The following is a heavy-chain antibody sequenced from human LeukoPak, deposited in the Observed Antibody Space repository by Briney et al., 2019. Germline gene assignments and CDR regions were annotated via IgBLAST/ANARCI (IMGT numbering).Heavy chain of an antibody. D-gene: IGHD1-14*01. CDR1: GLTFSSYA. CDR3: AKGKAHDNLDWFDP. Sequence: GGSLRLSCAASGLTFSSYAMTWVRQAPGKGLEGVSSMVGSGAGTFYADSVKGRFTISRDNSKRTMYLQMNSLRADDTAVYYCAKGKAHDNLDWFDPWGQGNLVTVSS. CDR2: MVGSGAGT. V-gene: IGHV3-23*01. J-gene: IGHJ5*02.